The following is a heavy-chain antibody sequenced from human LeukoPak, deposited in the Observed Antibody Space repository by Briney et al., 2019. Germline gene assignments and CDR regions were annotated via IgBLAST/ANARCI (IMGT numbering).Heavy chain of an antibody. J-gene: IGHJ4*02. CDR2: IYYVGST. Sequence: PSQTLSLTCTVSGGSISSGGIYWSWLRQLPGKGLEWIGYIYYVGSTNYNPSLKSRLSMSVDTSKNHFSLSLTSVTAANTAVYYCARVDVIGSTRYFDYWGQGAMVSVSS. CDR3: ARVDVIGSTRYFDY. CDR1: GGSISSGGIY. V-gene: IGHV4-31*03. D-gene: IGHD3-16*02.